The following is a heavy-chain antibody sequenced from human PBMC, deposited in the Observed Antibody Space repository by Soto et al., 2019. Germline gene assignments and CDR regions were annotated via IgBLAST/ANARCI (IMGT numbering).Heavy chain of an antibody. CDR2: IKSKTDDGTT. V-gene: IGHV3-15*01. J-gene: IGHJ6*02. D-gene: IGHD2-2*01. CDR1: GFTFSNAW. CDR3: TTDSSSWAYYYYYGMDV. Sequence: GGSLRLSCTVSGFTFSNAWMTWVRHAPGKGLEWVGRIKSKTDDGTTDYAAPVKGRFTISRDDSRNTLYLQMNSLKTEDTAVYYCTTDSSSWAYYYYYGMDVWGQGTTVTV.